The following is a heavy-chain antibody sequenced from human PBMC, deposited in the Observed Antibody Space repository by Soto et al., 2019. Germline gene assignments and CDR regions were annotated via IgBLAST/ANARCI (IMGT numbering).Heavy chain of an antibody. CDR1: GGTFSSYA. CDR2: IIPIFGTA. J-gene: IGHJ5*02. D-gene: IGHD6-13*01. CDR3: ARALPAADSWANWCDP. V-gene: IGHV1-69*13. Sequence: ASVEVSCKASGGTFSSYAISWVRQAPGQGLEWMGGIIPIFGTANYAQKFQGRVTITADESTSTAYMELSSLRSEDTAVYYCARALPAADSWANWCDPWGQGTLVTLS.